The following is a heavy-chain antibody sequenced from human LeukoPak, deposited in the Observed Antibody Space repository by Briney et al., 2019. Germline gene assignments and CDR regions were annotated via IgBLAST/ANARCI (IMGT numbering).Heavy chain of an antibody. CDR3: AKASIVGATDYFDY. Sequence: IFRSFRITSSPASLNRRFTISRDNYKNRLYVQINSLRAEETAVYYCAKASIVGATDYFDYWGQGTLVTVSS. CDR2: IFRSFRIT. V-gene: IGHV3-23*01. D-gene: IGHD1-26*01. J-gene: IGHJ4*02.